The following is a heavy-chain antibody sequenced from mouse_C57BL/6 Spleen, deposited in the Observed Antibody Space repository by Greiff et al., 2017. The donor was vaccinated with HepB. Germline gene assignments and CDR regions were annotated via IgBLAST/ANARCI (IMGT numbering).Heavy chain of an antibody. CDR2: IYPRSGNT. Sequence: VQLQQSGAELARPGASVKLSCKASGYTFTSYGISWVKQRTGQGLEWIGEIYPRSGNTYYNEKFKGKATLTADKSSSSAYMELRSLRCEDSVVYVCEREGVLRPGEGSYFDYWGQGTSLTVSS. D-gene: IGHD2-14*01. CDR3: EREGVLRPGEGSYFDY. V-gene: IGHV1-81*01. J-gene: IGHJ2*02. CDR1: GYTFTSYG.